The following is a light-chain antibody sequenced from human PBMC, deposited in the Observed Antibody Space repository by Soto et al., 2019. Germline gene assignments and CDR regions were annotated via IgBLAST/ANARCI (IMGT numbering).Light chain of an antibody. CDR3: QQYGSSPRT. CDR2: GAS. V-gene: IGKV3-20*01. CDR1: QSVSSSY. Sequence: EIVLTQSPGTLSLSPGERATLSCRASQSVSSSYLAWYQQKPGQAPRLLIYGASSRATGIPDRFSGSGSGKDFTLTISRLGTEDFAVYYCQQYGSSPRTFGEGTKVEIK. J-gene: IGKJ1*01.